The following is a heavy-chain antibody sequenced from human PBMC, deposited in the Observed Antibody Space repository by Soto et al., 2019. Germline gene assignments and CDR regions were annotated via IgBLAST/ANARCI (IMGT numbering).Heavy chain of an antibody. Sequence: LRLSCAASGFTFSSYGMHWVRQAPGEGLEWVAVISYDGSNKYYADSVKGRFTISRDNSKNTLFLQMNSLRGEDTAVYYCAKESYSSSNYYYGMDVWGQGTTVTVSS. D-gene: IGHD6-6*01. CDR3: AKESYSSSNYYYGMDV. CDR1: GFTFSSYG. V-gene: IGHV3-30*18. J-gene: IGHJ6*02. CDR2: ISYDGSNK.